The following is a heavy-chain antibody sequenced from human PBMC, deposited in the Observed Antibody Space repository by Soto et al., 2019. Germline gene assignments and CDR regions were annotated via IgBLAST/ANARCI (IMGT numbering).Heavy chain of an antibody. D-gene: IGHD3-10*01. V-gene: IGHV1-69*02. CDR1: GDTFSFYS. Sequence: SVKVSCKASGDTFSFYSINWVRQAPGLGLEWMGRINPILRMSNYAQRFQGRVTMTADKSTSTAYMELSNLRSEDTAMYYCASSYGSGYRAFDYWGQGALVTVSS. CDR3: ASSYGSGYRAFDY. CDR2: INPILRMS. J-gene: IGHJ4*02.